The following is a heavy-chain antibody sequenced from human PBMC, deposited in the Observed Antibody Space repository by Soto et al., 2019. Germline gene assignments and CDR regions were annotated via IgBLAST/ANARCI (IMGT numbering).Heavy chain of an antibody. J-gene: IGHJ6*02. Sequence: QVQLVQSGAEVKKPGSSVKVSCKASGGTFSSYAISWVRQAPGQGLEWMGGIIPIFGTANYAQKFQGRVTITADESTSTAYMELSSLRSEDTAVYYCARDLSGYDFRYYGMDVWGQGTTVTVSS. V-gene: IGHV1-69*12. CDR1: GGTFSSYA. D-gene: IGHD5-12*01. CDR3: ARDLSGYDFRYYGMDV. CDR2: IIPIFGTA.